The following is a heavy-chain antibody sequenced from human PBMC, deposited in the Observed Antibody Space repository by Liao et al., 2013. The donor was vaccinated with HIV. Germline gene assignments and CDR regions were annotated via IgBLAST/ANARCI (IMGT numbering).Heavy chain of an antibody. J-gene: IGHJ4*02. CDR3: ASQLGYYFDS. CDR2: INHSGST. D-gene: IGHD7-27*01. CDR1: GGSFSGYY. Sequence: QVQLQQWGAGLLKPSETLSLTCAVYGGSFSGYYWSWIRQPPGKGLEWIGEINHSGSTNYNPSLKSRVTISVDTSKNQFSLKLSSVTAADTAVYYCASQLGYYFDSWGQGTLVTVSS. V-gene: IGHV4-34*01.